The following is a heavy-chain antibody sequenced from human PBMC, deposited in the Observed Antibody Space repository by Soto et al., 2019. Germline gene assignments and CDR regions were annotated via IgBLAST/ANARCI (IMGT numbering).Heavy chain of an antibody. J-gene: IGHJ4*02. D-gene: IGHD3-22*01. CDR2: IKQDESEK. Sequence: PGGSLRLSCAVSGFTFNNYWMSWVRQSPGKGLEWVANIKQDESEKYYVDSVKGRFTVSRDNAKNSLYLQMNSLRADDTAVYFCARVPHYYDGSAYYFRFDYWGQGTLVTVSS. V-gene: IGHV3-7*01. CDR1: GFTFNNYW. CDR3: ARVPHYYDGSAYYFRFDY.